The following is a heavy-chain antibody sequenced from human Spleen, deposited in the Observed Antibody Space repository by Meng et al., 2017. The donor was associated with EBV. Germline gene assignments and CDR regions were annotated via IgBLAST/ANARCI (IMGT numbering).Heavy chain of an antibody. Sequence: QGQLQASGPGLGKPSQTLSPNCGVSGCSNSSDDNCWSWIRQPPGKGLEWLGYIFYSGHTYHNPSLTSRVTISVDTSKNQFSLKLTSVTAADTAVYYCARDRSRGDPYFDYWGQGTLVTVSS. J-gene: IGHJ4*02. V-gene: IGHV4-30-4*01. CDR2: IFYSGHT. CDR3: ARDRSRGDPYFDY. D-gene: IGHD2-21*02. CDR1: GCSNSSDDNC.